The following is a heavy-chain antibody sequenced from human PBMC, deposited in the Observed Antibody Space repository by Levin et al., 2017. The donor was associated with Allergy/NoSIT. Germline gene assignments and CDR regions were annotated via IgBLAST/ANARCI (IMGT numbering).Heavy chain of an antibody. J-gene: IGHJ3*01. CDR3: ASRQHSGSSRGAFDV. D-gene: IGHD1-26*01. CDR1: GFTFTYYA. V-gene: IGHV3-23*01. CDR2: ISGSGAGT. Sequence: GESLKISCAGSGFTFTYYAMTWVRQAPGKGLDWVSEISGSGAGTYYADSVKGRFTISRDNSKNTLYLQLNSLRPEDTAVYYCASRQHSGSSRGAFDVWGPGTVVTVSS.